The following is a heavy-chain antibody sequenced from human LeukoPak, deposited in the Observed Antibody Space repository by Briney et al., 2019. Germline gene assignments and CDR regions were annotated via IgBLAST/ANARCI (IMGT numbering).Heavy chain of an antibody. CDR2: IYSGDSDT. V-gene: IGHV5-51*04. J-gene: IGHJ5*02. D-gene: IGHD2-21*02. CDR1: GYRFTNYW. CDR3: ARYSPNCGGGCYAYNWFDP. Sequence: GGSLKISCKGSGYRFTNYWIGWVRQMPGKGLGWRGIIYSGDSDTIYSPSFQGQVTISADKPISTAYLQWSRLKASDTAMYYCARYSPNCGGGCYAYNWFDPWGQGTLVTVS.